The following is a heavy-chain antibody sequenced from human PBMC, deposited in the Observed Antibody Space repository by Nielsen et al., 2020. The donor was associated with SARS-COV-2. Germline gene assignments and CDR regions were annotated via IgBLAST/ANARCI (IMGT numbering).Heavy chain of an antibody. V-gene: IGHV3-33*01. CDR3: ARDYSGWVVGYLDY. CDR2: IWYDGSNK. D-gene: IGHD6-19*01. Sequence: GGSLRLSCAASGFTFSSYGMHWVRQAPGKGLEWVAVIWYDGSNKYYADSVKGRFTISRDNSKNTLYLQMNSLRAEDTAVYYCARDYSGWVVGYLDYWGQGTLVTVSS. J-gene: IGHJ4*02. CDR1: GFTFSSYG.